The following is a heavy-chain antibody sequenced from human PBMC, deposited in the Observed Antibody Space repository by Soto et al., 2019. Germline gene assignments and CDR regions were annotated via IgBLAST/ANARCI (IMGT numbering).Heavy chain of an antibody. D-gene: IGHD1-26*01. Sequence: VASVKVSCKASGYTFSSYYMHWVRQAPGQGLEWMGVINPSGDSTSYAQKFQGRVTMTRGTSTSTLFMEVSSLRSEDTAVYFCARDWEFGYWGQGTLVTVSS. CDR2: INPSGDST. CDR1: GYTFSSYY. J-gene: IGHJ4*02. V-gene: IGHV1-46*01. CDR3: ARDWEFGY.